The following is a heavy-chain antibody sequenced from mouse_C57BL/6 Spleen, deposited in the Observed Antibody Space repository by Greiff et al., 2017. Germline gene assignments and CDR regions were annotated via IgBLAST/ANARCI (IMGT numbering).Heavy chain of an antibody. CDR2: IWRGGST. D-gene: IGHD2-12*01. Sequence: QVQLQQSGPGLVQPSQSLSITCTVSGFSLTSYGVHWVRQSPGKGLEWLGVIWRGGSTDYNAAFMSRLSITKDNSKSQVVFKMNSLQADDTAIYYCAKNSYYKGYYAMDYWGQGTSVTVSS. CDR1: GFSLTSYG. V-gene: IGHV2-5*01. J-gene: IGHJ4*01. CDR3: AKNSYYKGYYAMDY.